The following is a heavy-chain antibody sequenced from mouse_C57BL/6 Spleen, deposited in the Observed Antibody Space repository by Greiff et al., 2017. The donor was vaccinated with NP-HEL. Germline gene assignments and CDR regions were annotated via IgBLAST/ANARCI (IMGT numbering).Heavy chain of an antibody. CDR2: IYPGDGDT. V-gene: IGHV1-82*01. Sequence: QVQLKQSGPELVKPGASVKISCKASGYAFSSSWMNWVKQRPGKGLEWIGRIYPGDGDTNYNGKFKGEATLTADKSSSTAYMQLSSLTSEDSAVYFCASYGNYVFMNYGGQGTSVTVSS. J-gene: IGHJ4*01. CDR3: ASYGNYVFMNY. D-gene: IGHD2-1*01. CDR1: GYAFSSSW.